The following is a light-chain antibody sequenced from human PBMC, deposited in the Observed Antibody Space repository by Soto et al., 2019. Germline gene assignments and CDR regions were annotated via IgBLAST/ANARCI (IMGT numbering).Light chain of an antibody. CDR3: QQYTTWPQT. J-gene: IGKJ1*01. V-gene: IGKV3-15*01. CDR1: QSVGTT. Sequence: DIVVTQSPATLSVSPGARAPLSCRASQSVGTTLAWYQHKPGQAPRLLIYGASTRATGIPVRFSGSGSGTEFALTISSLQSEDFAVYYCQQYTTWPQTFGQGTKVDIK. CDR2: GAS.